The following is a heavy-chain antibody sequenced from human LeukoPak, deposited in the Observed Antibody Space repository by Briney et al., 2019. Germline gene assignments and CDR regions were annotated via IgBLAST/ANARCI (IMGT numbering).Heavy chain of an antibody. CDR3: ARNHYGGSYSPRDGMDV. Sequence: PSETLSLTCTVSGGSISSGGYYWSWIRQPPGKGLEWIGYIYHSGSTYYNPSLKSRVTISVDRSKNQFSLKLSSVTATDTAVYYCARNHYGGSYSPRDGMDVWGKGTTVTVSS. V-gene: IGHV4-30-2*01. CDR1: GGSISSGGYY. CDR2: IYHSGST. D-gene: IGHD1-26*01. J-gene: IGHJ6*04.